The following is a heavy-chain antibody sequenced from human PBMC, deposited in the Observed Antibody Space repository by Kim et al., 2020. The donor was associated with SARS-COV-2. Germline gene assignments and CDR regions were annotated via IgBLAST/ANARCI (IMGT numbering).Heavy chain of an antibody. CDR3: AKVLSGDGSLLFGAFDI. V-gene: IGHV3-9*01. CDR2: ISWNSGSI. CDR1: GFTFDDYA. D-gene: IGHD3-10*01. Sequence: GGSLRLSCAASGFTFDDYAMHWVRQAPGKGLEWVSGISWNSGSIGYADSVKGRFTISRDNAKNSLYLQMNSLRAEDTALYYCAKVLSGDGSLLFGAFDIWGQGTMVTVSS. J-gene: IGHJ3*02.